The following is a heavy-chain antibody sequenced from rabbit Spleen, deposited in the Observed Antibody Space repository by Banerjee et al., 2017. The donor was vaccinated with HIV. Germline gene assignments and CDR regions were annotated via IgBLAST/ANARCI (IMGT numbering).Heavy chain of an antibody. Sequence: QEQLVESGGGLVQPEGSLTLTCKASGFSFTDKDVMCWVRQAPGKGLEWIGCINTITGKAVYATWAKGRFTISRASSTTVFLQMTSLTAADTATYFCARDLPDIIGWNFSLWGQGTLVTVS. CDR1: GFSFTDKDV. V-gene: IGHV1S45*01. CDR3: ARDLPDIIGWNFSL. J-gene: IGHJ4*01. D-gene: IGHD1-1*01. CDR2: INTITGKA.